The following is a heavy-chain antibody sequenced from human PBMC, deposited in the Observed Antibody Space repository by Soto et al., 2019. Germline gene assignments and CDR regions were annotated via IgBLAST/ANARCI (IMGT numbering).Heavy chain of an antibody. Sequence: EVQLLESGGGLVQPGESLRLSCAASGFTFSCYAMSWVRQAPGKGLEWVSVISGSDDSTYYADSVKGRFTISRDNSKNTLYLQMNRLRAEDTAVYYCAKTSSSPTFDYWGQGTLVTVSS. CDR1: GFTFSCYA. V-gene: IGHV3-23*01. CDR2: ISGSDDST. CDR3: AKTSSSPTFDY. J-gene: IGHJ4*02. D-gene: IGHD6-6*01.